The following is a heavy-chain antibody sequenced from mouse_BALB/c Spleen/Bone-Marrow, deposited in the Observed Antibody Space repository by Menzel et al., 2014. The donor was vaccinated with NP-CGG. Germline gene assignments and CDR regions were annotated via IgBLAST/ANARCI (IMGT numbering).Heavy chain of an antibody. D-gene: IGHD1-2*01. Sequence: EVKVVESGGGLVKPGGSLELSCAASGFTFSSYVMSWVRQTPEKRLEWVATISSGGTYTYYPDSVKGRFTISRDNAKNTLYLQMSSLRSEDTAMYYCARRGENSLLRPRCFDVWGAGTTVTVSS. CDR1: GFTFSSYV. J-gene: IGHJ1*01. CDR3: ARRGENSLLRPRCFDV. CDR2: ISSGGTYT. V-gene: IGHV5-9-1*01.